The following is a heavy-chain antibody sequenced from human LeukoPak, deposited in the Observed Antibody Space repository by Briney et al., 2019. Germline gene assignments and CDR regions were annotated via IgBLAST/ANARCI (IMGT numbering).Heavy chain of an antibody. V-gene: IGHV4-30-4*07. CDR1: GGSISSGGYS. CDR3: AGGRGTYYDFWSGYSRFGAFDI. D-gene: IGHD3-3*01. CDR2: IYYSGST. Sequence: PSETLSLTCAVSGGSISSGGYSWSWIRQPPGKGLEWIGYIYYSGSTYYNPSLKSRVTISVDTSKNQFSLKLSSVTAADTAVYYCAGGRGTYYDFWSGYSRFGAFDIWGQGTMVTVSS. J-gene: IGHJ3*02.